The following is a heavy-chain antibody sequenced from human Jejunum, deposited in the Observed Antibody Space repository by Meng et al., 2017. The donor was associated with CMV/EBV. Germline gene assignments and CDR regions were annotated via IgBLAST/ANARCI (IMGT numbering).Heavy chain of an antibody. J-gene: IGHJ4*02. CDR1: GFTFSNAW. CDR2: IKSKSSGGTT. V-gene: IGHV3-15*01. Sequence: EVQLVESGGGLVQPEGSRGLTCAGSGFTFSNAWLSWVRQAPGKGLEWVSRIKSKSSGGTTDYAAAVQGRFTISRDDSQNTLHLQMNSLKTEDTAVYYCATEGVLAGTTAWDYWGRVTLVTVSS. D-gene: IGHD1-14*01. CDR3: ATEGVLAGTTAWDY.